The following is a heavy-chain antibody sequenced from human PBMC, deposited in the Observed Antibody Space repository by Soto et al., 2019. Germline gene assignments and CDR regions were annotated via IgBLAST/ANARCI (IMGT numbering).Heavy chain of an antibody. D-gene: IGHD2-15*01. CDR1: SGSISSSNW. V-gene: IGHV4-4*02. CDR3: ASFIVVVVAAHEYGWFDP. Sequence: SETLSLTCAVSSGSISSSNWWSWVRQPPGKGLEWIGEIYHSGSTNYNPSLKSRVTISVDKSKNQFSLKLSSVTAADTAVYYCASFIVVVVAAHEYGWFDPWGQGTLVTVSS. CDR2: IYHSGST. J-gene: IGHJ5*02.